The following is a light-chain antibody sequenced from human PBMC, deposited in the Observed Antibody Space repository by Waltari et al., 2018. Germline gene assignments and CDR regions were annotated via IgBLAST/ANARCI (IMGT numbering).Light chain of an antibody. J-gene: IGKJ2*01. CDR3: QHRSNWPPS. Sequence: EIVLTQSPATLSLSPGERATLSCRASLSIGSYLAWYQQKPGLAPSLLIYDASNRAAGIPARFSGSGSGTDFTLTISSLEPEDFAVYYCQHRSNWPPSFGQGTKVEIE. CDR1: LSIGSY. CDR2: DAS. V-gene: IGKV3-11*01.